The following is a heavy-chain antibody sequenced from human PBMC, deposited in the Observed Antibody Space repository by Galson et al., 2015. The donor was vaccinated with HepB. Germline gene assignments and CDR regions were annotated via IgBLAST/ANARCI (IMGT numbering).Heavy chain of an antibody. J-gene: IGHJ6*02. D-gene: IGHD5-12*01. Sequence: SLRLSCAASGFTFSNAWMSWVRQAPGRGLEWVGRIGAKSDGGTTDYAAPVRGRFTISRDDSKTTLYLQMNSLKTEDTAVYYCCTSGLGVWGQGTTVTVSS. CDR2: IGAKSDGGTT. CDR3: CTSGLGV. V-gene: IGHV3-15*04. CDR1: GFTFSNAW.